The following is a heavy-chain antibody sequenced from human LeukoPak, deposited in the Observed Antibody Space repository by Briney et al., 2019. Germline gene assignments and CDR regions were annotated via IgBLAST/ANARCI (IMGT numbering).Heavy chain of an antibody. D-gene: IGHD3-22*01. J-gene: IGHJ4*02. V-gene: IGHV3-30*03. CDR3: ARGGYYDSRGYTDY. CDR2: ILYDGSNK. Sequence: GGSLRLSCAASGFTFSSYGMHWVRQAPGKGLECVAVILYDGSNKYYADSVKGRFTISRDNSKNTLYLQMNSLRAEDTAVYYCARGGYYDSRGYTDYWGQGTLVTVSS. CDR1: GFTFSSYG.